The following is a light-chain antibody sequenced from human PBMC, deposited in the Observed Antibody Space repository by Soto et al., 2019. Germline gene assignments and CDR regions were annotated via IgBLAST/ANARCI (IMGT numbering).Light chain of an antibody. Sequence: QLVLTQSPSASASLGASVKLTCTLSSGHSSYAIAWHQQQPEKGPRYLMKLNSDGSHSKGDGVPDRFSGSSSGAERYLIISSLQAEDEADYYCQTWGTGFHGVFGGGTQLTVL. V-gene: IGLV4-69*01. CDR3: QTWGTGFHGV. J-gene: IGLJ3*02. CDR2: LNSDGSH. CDR1: SGHSSYA.